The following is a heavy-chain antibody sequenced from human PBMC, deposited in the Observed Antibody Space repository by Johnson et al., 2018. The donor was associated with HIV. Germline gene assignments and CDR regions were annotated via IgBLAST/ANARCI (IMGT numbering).Heavy chain of an antibody. V-gene: IGHV3-30*18. CDR1: GFNFDDYG. D-gene: IGHD2-15*01. Sequence: QVQLVESGGGVVQPGGSLRLSCAASGFNFDDYGMNWVRQAPGKGLEWVAVMSYDGSNKYYADSVKGRFSISRDNSKNTLYLQMNSLRAEDTAVYYCAKGQVARGAVDIWGQGTMVTVSS. CDR3: AKGQVARGAVDI. J-gene: IGHJ3*02. CDR2: MSYDGSNK.